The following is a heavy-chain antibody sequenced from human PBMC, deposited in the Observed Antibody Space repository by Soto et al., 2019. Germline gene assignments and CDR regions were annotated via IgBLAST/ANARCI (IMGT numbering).Heavy chain of an antibody. Sequence: SETLSLTCAISGDSVSSNSAAWNWIRQSPSRGLEWLGRTYYRSKRYNDYAVSVKSRITINPDTSKNQFSLQLNSVTAEYTAVYYCARDLFSSLYAFDIWGQGTMVTVSS. V-gene: IGHV6-1*01. CDR2: TYYRSKRYN. J-gene: IGHJ3*02. D-gene: IGHD6-13*01. CDR3: ARDLFSSLYAFDI. CDR1: GDSVSSNSAA.